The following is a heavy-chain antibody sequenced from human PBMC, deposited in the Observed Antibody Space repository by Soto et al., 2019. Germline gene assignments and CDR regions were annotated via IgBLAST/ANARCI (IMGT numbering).Heavy chain of an antibody. CDR2: IYYSGST. J-gene: IGHJ4*02. CDR1: GGSISSGGYY. V-gene: IGHV4-31*03. Sequence: QVQLQESGPGLVKPSQTLSLTCTVSGGSISSGGYYWSWIRQHPGKGLEWIGYIYYSGSTYYNPSLKSRVTISVDTSKNQFPLKLSSVTAADTAVYYCARSRKGVNLSYYFDYWGQGTLVTVSS. D-gene: IGHD2-2*01. CDR3: ARSRKGVNLSYYFDY.